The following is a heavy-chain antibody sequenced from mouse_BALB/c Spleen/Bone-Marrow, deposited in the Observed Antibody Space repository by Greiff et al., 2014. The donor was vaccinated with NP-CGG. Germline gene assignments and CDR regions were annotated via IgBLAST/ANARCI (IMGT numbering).Heavy chain of an antibody. D-gene: IGHD6-1*01. Sequence: LQQPGSELVRPGASVKLSCKASGYTFTSYWMHWVKQRPGQGLEWIGNIYPGSGSTNYDEKFKSKATLTVDKSSSTAYMQLSSLTSVDAAVYYCTGADGFADWGQGTLVTVSA. V-gene: IGHV1S22*01. CDR3: TGADGFAD. CDR1: GYTFTSYW. CDR2: IYPGSGST. J-gene: IGHJ3*01.